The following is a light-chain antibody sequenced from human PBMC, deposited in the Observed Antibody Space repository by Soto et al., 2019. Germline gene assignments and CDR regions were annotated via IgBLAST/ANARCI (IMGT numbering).Light chain of an antibody. Sequence: EIVMTQSPATLSVSPGERATLSCRASQSVATNLAWYQQKPGQPPRLLIYGASTRATGIPARFSGSGSGTEFTLTITRLEPEDSAVYYCQQYNSWPLTFGGGTKVDI. V-gene: IGKV3-15*01. CDR3: QQYNSWPLT. CDR1: QSVATN. J-gene: IGKJ4*01. CDR2: GAS.